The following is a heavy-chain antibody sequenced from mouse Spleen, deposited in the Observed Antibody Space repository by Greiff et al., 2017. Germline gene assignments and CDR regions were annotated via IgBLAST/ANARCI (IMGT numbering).Heavy chain of an antibody. CDR2: ISSGGGNT. V-gene: IGHV5-9*04. J-gene: IGHJ2*01. D-gene: IGHD4-1*01. Sequence: EVNVVESGGGLVKLGGSLKLSCAASGFTFSSYAMSWVRQTPEKRLEWVATISSGGGNTYYPDSVKGRFTISRDNAKNTLYLQMSSLKSEDTAMYYCARGGNCFDYWGQGTTLTVSS. CDR3: ARGGNCFDY. CDR1: GFTFSSYA.